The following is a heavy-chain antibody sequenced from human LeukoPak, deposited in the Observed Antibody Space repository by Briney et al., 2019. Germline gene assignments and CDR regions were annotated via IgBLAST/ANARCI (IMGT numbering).Heavy chain of an antibody. CDR1: GFTFSSYW. V-gene: IGHV3-7*01. CDR3: ARYDFWSGYPCYFDY. J-gene: IGHJ4*02. CDR2: IKQDGSEK. Sequence: GGSLRLSCAASGFTFSSYWMSWVRQAPGKGLEWVANIKQDGSEKYYVDSVKGRFTISRDNAKNSLYLQMNSLRAEDTAVYYCARYDFWSGYPCYFDYWGQGTLVTVSS. D-gene: IGHD3-3*01.